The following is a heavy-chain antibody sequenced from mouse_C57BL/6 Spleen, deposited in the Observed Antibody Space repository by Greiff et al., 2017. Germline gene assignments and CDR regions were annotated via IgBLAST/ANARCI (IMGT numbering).Heavy chain of an antibody. D-gene: IGHD1-2*01. CDR2: INPGSGGT. CDR1: GYAFTNYL. Sequence: VQLQQSGAELVRPGTSVQVSCKASGYAFTNYLIEWVKQRPGQGLEWIGVINPGSGGTNYNEKFKGKATLTADKSSSTAYMQLSSLTSEDSAVYFCARVVLRPYWYFDVWGTGTTVTVSS. J-gene: IGHJ1*03. CDR3: ARVVLRPYWYFDV. V-gene: IGHV1-54*01.